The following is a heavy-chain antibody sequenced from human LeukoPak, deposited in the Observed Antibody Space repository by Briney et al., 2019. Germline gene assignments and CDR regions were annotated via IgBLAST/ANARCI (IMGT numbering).Heavy chain of an antibody. CDR2: ITATGDTA. V-gene: IGHV3-23*01. J-gene: IGHJ4*02. CDR3: AGDRNSDWYSPLDY. CDR1: GFTFTKCA. D-gene: IGHD6-19*01. Sequence: GGSLRLSCVASGFTFTKCAMSWIRQAPVKGLEWVAIITATGDTAYYADSVKGRFTISRDNSRNTVYMQMDSLRAEDTAIYYCAGDRNSDWYSPLDYWGQGPQVTVSP.